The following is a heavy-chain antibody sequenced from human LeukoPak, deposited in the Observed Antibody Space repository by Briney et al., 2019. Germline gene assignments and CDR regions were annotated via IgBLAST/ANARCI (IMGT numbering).Heavy chain of an antibody. Sequence: SETLSLTCAVYGGSFSGYYWSWIRQPPGKGLEWIGEINHSGSTNYNPSLKSRVTISVDTSKNQFSLKLSSVTAADTAVYYCAGCRRWLQFGFDYWGQGTLVTVSS. CDR2: INHSGST. J-gene: IGHJ4*02. V-gene: IGHV4-34*01. CDR3: AGCRRWLQFGFDY. CDR1: GGSFSGYY. D-gene: IGHD5-24*01.